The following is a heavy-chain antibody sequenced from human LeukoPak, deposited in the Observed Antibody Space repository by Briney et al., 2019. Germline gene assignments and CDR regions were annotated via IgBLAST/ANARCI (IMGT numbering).Heavy chain of an antibody. Sequence: QPGGSLRLSCVGSGFSFRTYSMIWVRQAPGMGLEWISYISSSSGTIYYADSVKGRFTISRDNARGSLYLQMNGLRDDDTAVYFCARDPRSGGSFDIWGQGTMVAVSS. V-gene: IGHV3-48*02. J-gene: IGHJ3*02. CDR1: GFSFRTYS. D-gene: IGHD3-10*01. CDR3: ARDPRSGGSFDI. CDR2: ISSSSGTI.